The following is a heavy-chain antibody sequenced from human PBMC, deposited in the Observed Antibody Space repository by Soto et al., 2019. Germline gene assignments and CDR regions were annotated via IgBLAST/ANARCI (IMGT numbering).Heavy chain of an antibody. V-gene: IGHV4-59*08. CDR2: ISYSGST. CDR3: VRLIGNSWLDS. Sequence: SETLSLTCTVSGGSISSYYWSWIRQPPGKGLEWIGYISYSGSTNYNPSLKSRVTISVDISNNQVSLHLNSVTPDDTAVYYCVRLIGNSWLDSWGQGTLVTVSS. J-gene: IGHJ5*01. CDR1: GGSISSYY.